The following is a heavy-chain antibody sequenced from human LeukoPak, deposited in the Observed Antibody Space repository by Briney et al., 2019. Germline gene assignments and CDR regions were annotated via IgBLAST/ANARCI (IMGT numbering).Heavy chain of an antibody. CDR3: ARMSYYDSSGDNWFDP. CDR2: ISRSGNTI. CDR1: GFTFSDYY. V-gene: IGHV3-11*04. Sequence: PGGSLRLSCAASGFTFSDYYMSWIRQAPGKGLEWISYISRSGNTIYYADSVKGRFTISRDNAQNSLYLQMNSLRAEDTAVYYCARMSYYDSSGDNWFDPWGQGTLVTVSS. J-gene: IGHJ5*02. D-gene: IGHD3-22*01.